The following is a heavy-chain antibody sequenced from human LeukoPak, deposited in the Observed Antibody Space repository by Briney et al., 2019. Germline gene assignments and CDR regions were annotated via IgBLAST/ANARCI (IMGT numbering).Heavy chain of an antibody. V-gene: IGHV4-4*07. Sequence: SETLSLTCSVSGDSISNYHWSWIRQPAGKGLEWIGQSHSSGKTNYNPPLEGRVTVSIDTPENQFPLTMRSVTAADTAIYYCARRDITSGWSFNYWGQGILVTVS. D-gene: IGHD6-19*01. J-gene: IGHJ4*02. CDR2: SHSSGKT. CDR1: GDSISNYH. CDR3: ARRDITSGWSFNY.